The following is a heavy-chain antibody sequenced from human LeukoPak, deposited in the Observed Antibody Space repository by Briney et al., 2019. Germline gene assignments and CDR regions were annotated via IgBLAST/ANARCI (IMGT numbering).Heavy chain of an antibody. CDR1: GITFNNYA. D-gene: IGHD6-19*01. CDR2: ISGSGGVT. Sequence: GGSLRLSCAASGITFNNYAMSWVRQAPGKGLEWVSDISGSGGVTHYADSVKGRFTISRDNSKNTLYLQMSSLRAEDTAVYYCAKSVGWVKYYFDYWGQGTLVTVSS. V-gene: IGHV3-23*01. CDR3: AKSVGWVKYYFDY. J-gene: IGHJ4*02.